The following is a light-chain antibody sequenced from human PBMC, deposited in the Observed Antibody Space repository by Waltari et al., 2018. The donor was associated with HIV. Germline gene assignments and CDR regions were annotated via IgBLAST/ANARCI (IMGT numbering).Light chain of an antibody. J-gene: IGLJ1*01. CDR2: RNN. V-gene: IGLV1-47*01. CDR1: SSNIGSQN. Sequence: QSVLTQPPSASGTPGQRVTISCSGRSSNIGSQNVYWYQQLPGTAPKLLIYRNNQRPAGVPDRFSGSKSVTSASLSISGLRSEDEADYYCAAWDDSLSGYVFGTGTKVTVL. CDR3: AAWDDSLSGYV.